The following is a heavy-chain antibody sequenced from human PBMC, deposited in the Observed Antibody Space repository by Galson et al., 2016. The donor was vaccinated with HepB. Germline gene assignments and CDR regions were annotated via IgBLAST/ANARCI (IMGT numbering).Heavy chain of an antibody. CDR3: AKLYGWYGSGYFQH. CDR1: GFTVSSNY. J-gene: IGHJ1*01. V-gene: IGHV3-53*01. Sequence: SLRLSCAASGFTVSSNYMSWVRQAPGKGLEWVSVIYSDARTYYADAVKGRFTISRDNSKNTLYLQMNSLRAEDTAVYYCAKLYGWYGSGYFQHWGQDTLVTVSS. D-gene: IGHD6-25*01. CDR2: IYSDART.